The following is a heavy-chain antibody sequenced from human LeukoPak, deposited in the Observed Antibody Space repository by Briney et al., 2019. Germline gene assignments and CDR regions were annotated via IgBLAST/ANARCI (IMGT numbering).Heavy chain of an antibody. Sequence: ASVKVSCKASGYTFTGYYMHWVRQAPGQGLEWMGWINPNSGGTNYAQKFQGRVTMTRDTSISTAYMELSRLRSDDTAVYYCARDSSWSGYFFDYWGQGTLVTVSS. CDR2: INPNSGGT. V-gene: IGHV1-2*02. D-gene: IGHD3-3*01. J-gene: IGHJ4*02. CDR3: ARDSSWSGYFFDY. CDR1: GYTFTGYY.